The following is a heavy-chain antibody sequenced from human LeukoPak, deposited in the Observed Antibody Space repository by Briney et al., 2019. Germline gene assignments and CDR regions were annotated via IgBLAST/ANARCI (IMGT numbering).Heavy chain of an antibody. J-gene: IGHJ5*02. CDR1: GGSFSGYY. CDR2: INHSGST. CDR3: ARGPVLLWFGERRFDP. V-gene: IGHV4-34*01. Sequence: SETLSLTCAVYGGSFSGYYWSWIRQPQGKGLEWIGEINHSGSTNYNPSLKSRVTISVDTSKNQFSLKLSSVTAADTAVYYCARGPVLLWFGERRFDPWGQGTLVTVSS. D-gene: IGHD3-10*01.